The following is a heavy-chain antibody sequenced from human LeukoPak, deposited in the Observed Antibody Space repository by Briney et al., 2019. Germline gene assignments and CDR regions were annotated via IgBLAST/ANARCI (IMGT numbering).Heavy chain of an antibody. J-gene: IGHJ6*02. Sequence: KPSETLSLTCTVSGYSISSGYYWGWIRQPPGKGLEWIGSIYHSGSTYYNPSLKSRVTISVDTSKNQFSLKLSSVTAADTAVYYCARDYYGSGSYPGPDYYYYGMDVWGQGTTVTVSS. CDR3: ARDYYGSGSYPGPDYYYYGMDV. CDR2: IYHSGST. V-gene: IGHV4-38-2*02. CDR1: GYSISSGYY. D-gene: IGHD3-10*01.